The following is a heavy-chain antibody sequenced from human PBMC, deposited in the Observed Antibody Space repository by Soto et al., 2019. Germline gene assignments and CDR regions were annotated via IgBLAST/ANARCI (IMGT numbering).Heavy chain of an antibody. J-gene: IGHJ6*02. Sequence: GESLKISCKGSGYSFTSYWISWVRQMPGKGLEWMGRIDPSDSYTNYSPSFQGHVTISADKSISTAYLQWSSLKASDTATYYCARGSGSYPDYYYYGMDVWGQGTTVTVSS. V-gene: IGHV5-10-1*01. D-gene: IGHD1-26*01. CDR2: IDPSDSYT. CDR1: GYSFTSYW. CDR3: ARGSGSYPDYYYYGMDV.